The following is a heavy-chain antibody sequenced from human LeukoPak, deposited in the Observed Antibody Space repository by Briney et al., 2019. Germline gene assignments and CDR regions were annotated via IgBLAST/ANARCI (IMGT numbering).Heavy chain of an antibody. CDR3: VRDPGYSSGAYYLDS. J-gene: IGHJ4*02. CDR1: GFPFSTYS. D-gene: IGHD6-19*01. CDR2: ITSGSSTI. Sequence: PGGSLRLSCAASGFPFSTYSMNWVRQAPGEGLEWVSYITSGSSTIYYADSVKGRFTISRDDAKNLLFLQMNSLRVEDTAVYYCVRDPGYSSGAYYLDSWGQGTLVTVSS. V-gene: IGHV3-48*04.